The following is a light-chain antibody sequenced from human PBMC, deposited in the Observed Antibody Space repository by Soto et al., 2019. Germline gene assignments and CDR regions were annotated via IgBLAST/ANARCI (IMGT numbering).Light chain of an antibody. CDR3: QERVNRPLT. CDR2: DAS. J-gene: IGKJ4*01. Sequence: EIVLTQSPGTLSLSPGERATLSCRASQSISDYLAWYQKRPGQAPRLLIYDASNRATGIPARFRGSRSGKDYTLTIISLQSEDFAVYYYQERVNRPLTFGGGTKVLI. V-gene: IGKV3-11*01. CDR1: QSISDY.